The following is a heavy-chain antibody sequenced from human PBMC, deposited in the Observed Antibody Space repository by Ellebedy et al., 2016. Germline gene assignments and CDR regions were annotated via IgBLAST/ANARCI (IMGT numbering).Heavy chain of an antibody. D-gene: IGHD1-14*01. V-gene: IGHV3-21*01. CDR1: GFTRATYS. CDR3: AYRGLDY. J-gene: IGHJ4*02. CDR2: ISSTSSNI. Sequence: GESLKISXAASGFTRATYSMTCVRQAPGKGLEWVASISSTSSNIYYADSVRGRFTISRDNARHSLYLQMTSLRPEDTALYFCAYRGLDYWGQGIQVIVSS.